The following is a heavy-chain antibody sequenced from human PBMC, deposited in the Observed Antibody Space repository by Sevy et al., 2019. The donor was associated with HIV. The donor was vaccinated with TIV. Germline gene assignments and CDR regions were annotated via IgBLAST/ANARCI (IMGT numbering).Heavy chain of an antibody. CDR3: ARDTGVFGVVNHWFDP. J-gene: IGHJ5*02. Sequence: ASVKVSCKASGYTFTGYYMHWVRQAPGQGLEWMGWINPNSGGTNYAQKFQGRVTMTRDTSISTAYMELSRLRSDDTAVYYCARDTGVFGVVNHWFDPWGQGTLVTVSS. CDR2: INPNSGGT. V-gene: IGHV1-2*02. CDR1: GYTFTGYY. D-gene: IGHD3-3*01.